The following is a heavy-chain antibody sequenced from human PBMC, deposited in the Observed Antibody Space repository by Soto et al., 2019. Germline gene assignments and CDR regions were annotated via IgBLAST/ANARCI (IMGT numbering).Heavy chain of an antibody. V-gene: IGHV1-3*01. J-gene: IGHJ4*02. CDR1: GYTFTSYA. CDR3: ARDHSGYGYGDYAQPFDY. CDR2: INAGNGNT. D-gene: IGHD5-12*01. Sequence: GASVKVSCKASGYTFTSYAMHWVRQAPGQRLEWMGWINAGNGNTKYSQKFQGRVTITRDTSASTAYMELSSLRSEDTAVYYCARDHSGYGYGDYAQPFDYWGQGTLVTVSS.